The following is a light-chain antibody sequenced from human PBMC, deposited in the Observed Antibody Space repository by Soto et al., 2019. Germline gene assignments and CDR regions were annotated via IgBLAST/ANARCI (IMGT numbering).Light chain of an antibody. CDR1: SSNIGINT. CDR3: AEWDVSLKGFV. CDR2: DNH. J-gene: IGLJ1*01. V-gene: IGLV1-44*01. Sequence: QSVLTQPPSASGTPGQRVTFSCSGSSSNIGINTVNWYRQLPGTAPQLLISDNHRRPSGVPDRFSGYKSGTSASLAISGLQSEDEATYFCAEWDVSLKGFVFGTGTKVTVL.